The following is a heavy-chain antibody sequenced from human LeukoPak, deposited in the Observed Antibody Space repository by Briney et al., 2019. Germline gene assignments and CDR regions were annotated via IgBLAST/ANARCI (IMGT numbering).Heavy chain of an antibody. CDR1: GGSISSSSYY. D-gene: IGHD3-22*01. CDR3: ARSSGYYEYYFDY. V-gene: IGHV4-39*07. CDR2: IYYSGST. Sequence: SETLSLTCTVSGGSISSSSYYWGWIRQPPGKGLEWSGSIYYSGSTYYNPSLKSRVTISIDPSKTQFSLKLSPVTAADTAVYYCARSSGYYEYYFDYWGQGTLVTVSS. J-gene: IGHJ4*02.